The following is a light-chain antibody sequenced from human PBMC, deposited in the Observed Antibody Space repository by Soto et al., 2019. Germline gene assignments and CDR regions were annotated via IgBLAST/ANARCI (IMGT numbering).Light chain of an antibody. J-gene: IGKJ1*01. V-gene: IGKV3-15*01. Sequence: EIVMTQSPATLSVSPGERATLSCRASQSVSIDLAWYQQKPGQAPRLLIYGASTRATGIPARFSGSGSGTEFSLHISSMQSEDFAVYYCQQYNNCPPWTFGPGTKVEIK. CDR3: QQYNNCPPWT. CDR1: QSVSID. CDR2: GAS.